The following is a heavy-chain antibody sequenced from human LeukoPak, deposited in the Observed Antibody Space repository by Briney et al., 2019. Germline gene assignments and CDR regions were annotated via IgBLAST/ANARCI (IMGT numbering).Heavy chain of an antibody. D-gene: IGHD3-10*01. Sequence: GGSLRLSCAVSGFTFSSYAMSWVRQAPGKGLEWVSAISSCGGSTYYADSVKGRFTISRDNSKNTLYLQMNSLRAEDTAVYYCAKVWGVRGTAYDYWGQGTLVTVSS. CDR2: ISSCGGST. CDR1: GFTFSSYA. J-gene: IGHJ4*02. CDR3: AKVWGVRGTAYDY. V-gene: IGHV3-23*01.